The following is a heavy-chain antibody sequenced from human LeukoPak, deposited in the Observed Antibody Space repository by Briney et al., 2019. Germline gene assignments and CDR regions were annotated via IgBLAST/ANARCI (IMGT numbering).Heavy chain of an antibody. CDR2: MHHSGTT. CDR3: ARRGDGYNPDY. V-gene: IGHV4-38-2*01. J-gene: IGHJ4*02. D-gene: IGHD5-24*01. CDR1: GYSISSGYF. Sequence: SETLSLTCVVSGYSISSGYFWGWIRQSPGKGLEWIAYMHHSGTTYYNPSLKSRVTISVDTSKKQFSLKLSSVTAADTAVYYCARRGDGYNPDYWGQGTLVTVSS.